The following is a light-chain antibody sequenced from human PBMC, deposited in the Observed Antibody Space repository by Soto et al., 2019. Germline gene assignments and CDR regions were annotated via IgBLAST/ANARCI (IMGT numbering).Light chain of an antibody. CDR1: QGIRSA. CDR2: AAS. V-gene: IGKV1-13*02. CDR3: QQLRMYPST. J-gene: IGKJ4*01. Sequence: AIQVTQSPSSLSASVGDRVTITCRTSQGIRSALAWYQQKPGEAPKLLIYAASTLYGGVPSRFSGSGSGTDFALTITSLQAEDFATYYCQQLRMYPSTFGGGTKVEIK.